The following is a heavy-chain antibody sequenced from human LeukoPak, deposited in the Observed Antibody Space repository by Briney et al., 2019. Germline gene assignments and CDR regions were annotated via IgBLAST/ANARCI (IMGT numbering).Heavy chain of an antibody. CDR1: GGSISSGDYS. CDR3: ARTLLYGDYFDY. J-gene: IGHJ4*02. V-gene: IGHV4-30-2*01. D-gene: IGHD4-17*01. CDR2: IYHSGST. Sequence: SETLSLTCAVSGGSISSGDYSWSWIRQPPGKGLEWIGYIYHSGSTYYNPSLKSRVTISVDRSKNQFSLKLSSVTAADTAVYYCARTLLYGDYFDYWGQGTLVTVSS.